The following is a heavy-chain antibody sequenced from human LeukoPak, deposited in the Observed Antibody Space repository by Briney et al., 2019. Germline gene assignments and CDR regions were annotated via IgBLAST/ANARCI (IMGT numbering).Heavy chain of an antibody. CDR3: ARTAGRITIFGVATAGWFDP. CDR2: IYYSGST. Sequence: SETLSLTCTVSGGSISSGGYYWSWIRQHPGKGLEWIGYIYYSGSTYYNPSLKSLVTISVDTPKNQFSLKLSSVTAADTAVYYCARTAGRITIFGVATAGWFDPWGQGTLVTVSS. CDR1: GGSISSGGYY. J-gene: IGHJ5*02. D-gene: IGHD3-3*01. V-gene: IGHV4-31*01.